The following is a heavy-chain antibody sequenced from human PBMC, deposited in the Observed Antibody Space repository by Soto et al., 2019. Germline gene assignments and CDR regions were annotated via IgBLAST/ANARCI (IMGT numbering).Heavy chain of an antibody. Sequence: ASVKVSCKASGYTFTSYAIHWVRQAPGQRLEWMGWINAGNGNTKSSEKFQGRVTISRATSASTAYLELSRLTSEDTAVYFCGRAFVNCISPNCYRFQPDWFDPWGQGTLVTVSS. CDR2: INAGNGNT. V-gene: IGHV1-3*01. CDR1: GYTFTSYA. CDR3: GRAFVNCISPNCYRFQPDWFDP. D-gene: IGHD2-2*01. J-gene: IGHJ5*02.